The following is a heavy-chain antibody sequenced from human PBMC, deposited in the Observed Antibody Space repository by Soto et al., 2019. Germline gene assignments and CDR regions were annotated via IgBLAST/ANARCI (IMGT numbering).Heavy chain of an antibody. D-gene: IGHD2-15*01. Sequence: SETLSLTCTVSGASIKSTDYYWSWIRQAPGKGLEWIGYVYYTGSTYYNPSLMSRLTISVDTSKNQFSLKLTSVTAAETAVYYCVRAAREGAVAPHWFDRWGQGTQVTV. J-gene: IGHJ5*02. CDR2: VYYTGST. CDR3: VRAAREGAVAPHWFDR. V-gene: IGHV4-30-4*01. CDR1: GASIKSTDYY.